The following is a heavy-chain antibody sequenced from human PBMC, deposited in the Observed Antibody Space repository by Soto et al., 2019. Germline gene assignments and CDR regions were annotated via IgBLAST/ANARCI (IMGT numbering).Heavy chain of an antibody. Sequence: EVQLLESGGGLVQPGGSLRLSCAASGFTFSSYAMSWVRQAPGKGLEWVSAISGSGGSTYYADSVKGRFTISRDNSKNTLYLQMNSLRAEDTAVYYCVRWHRYCSGGSCFHHYFDYWGQGTLVTVSS. V-gene: IGHV3-23*01. J-gene: IGHJ4*02. CDR3: VRWHRYCSGGSCFHHYFDY. CDR2: ISGSGGST. D-gene: IGHD2-15*01. CDR1: GFTFSSYA.